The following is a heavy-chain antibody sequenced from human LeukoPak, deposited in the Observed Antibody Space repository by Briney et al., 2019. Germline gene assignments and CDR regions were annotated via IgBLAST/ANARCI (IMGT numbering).Heavy chain of an antibody. J-gene: IGHJ4*02. Sequence: GSLRLSCAASGFTFSSYGMHWVRQAPGKGLEWVAVISYDGSNKYYADSVKGRFTISRDNSKNTLYLQMNSLRAEDTAVYYCAKVGYYDSSGYYGDYWGQGTLVTVSS. CDR1: GFTFSSYG. CDR2: ISYDGSNK. CDR3: AKVGYYDSSGYYGDY. D-gene: IGHD3-22*01. V-gene: IGHV3-30*18.